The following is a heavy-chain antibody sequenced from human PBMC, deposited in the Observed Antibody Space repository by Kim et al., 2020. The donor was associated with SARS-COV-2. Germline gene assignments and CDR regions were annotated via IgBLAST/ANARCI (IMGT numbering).Heavy chain of an antibody. CDR3: AKELTVCSGGSCYSSFSYYYGMDV. V-gene: IGHV3-23*01. J-gene: IGHJ6*02. D-gene: IGHD2-15*01. Sequence: GGSLRLSCAASGFTFSSYAMSWVRQAPGKGLEWVSAISGSGGSTYYADSVKGRFTISRDNSKNTLYLQMNSLRAEDTAVYYCAKELTVCSGGSCYSSFSYYYGMDVWGQGTTVTVSS. CDR2: ISGSGGST. CDR1: GFTFSSYA.